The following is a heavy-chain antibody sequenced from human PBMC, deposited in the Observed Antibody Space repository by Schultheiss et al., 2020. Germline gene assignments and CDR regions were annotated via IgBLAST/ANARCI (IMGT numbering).Heavy chain of an antibody. CDR2: INPNSGGT. D-gene: IGHD3-10*01. Sequence: ASVKVSCKASGYTFTSYAMNWVRQAPGQGLEWMGRINPNSGGTNYAQKFQGRVTMTRDTSISTAYMELSRLRSDDTAVYYCARDYGSGLYYYMDVWGKGTTVTVSS. CDR1: GYTFTSYA. J-gene: IGHJ6*03. CDR3: ARDYGSGLYYYMDV. V-gene: IGHV1-2*06.